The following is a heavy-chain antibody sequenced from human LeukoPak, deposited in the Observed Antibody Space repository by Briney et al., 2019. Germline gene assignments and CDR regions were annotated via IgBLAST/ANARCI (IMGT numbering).Heavy chain of an antibody. V-gene: IGHV4-4*07. J-gene: IGHJ2*01. CDR3: AREGTDIVVVRPPRPTSYWYFDL. D-gene: IGHD2-2*01. CDR2: IYTSGST. CDR1: GFTVSSNY. Sequence: PGGSLRLSCAASGFTVSSNYMSWIRQPAGKGLEWIGRIYTSGSTNYNPSLKSRVTMSVDTSKNQFSLKLSSVTAADTAVYYCAREGTDIVVVRPPRPTSYWYFDLWGRGTLVTVSS.